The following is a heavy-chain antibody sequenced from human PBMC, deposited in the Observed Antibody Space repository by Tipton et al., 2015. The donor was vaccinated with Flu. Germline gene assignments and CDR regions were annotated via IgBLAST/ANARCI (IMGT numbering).Heavy chain of an antibody. CDR1: GYDFTRFW. V-gene: IGHV5-51*01. CDR3: ARQIGGSIDD. J-gene: IGHJ4*02. CDR2: IFPADSDT. Sequence: VQLVQSGAEVKKAGESLRLSCQTSGYDFTRFWIGWVRQMPGKGLEWMGIIFPADSDTIYSPSFQGQVTITVDKSTTTAYLQWSDLKTSDSATYYCARQIGGSIDDWGQGSLVTVS. D-gene: IGHD3-10*01.